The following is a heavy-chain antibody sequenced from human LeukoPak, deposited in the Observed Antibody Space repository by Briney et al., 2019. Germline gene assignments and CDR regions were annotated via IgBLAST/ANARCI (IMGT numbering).Heavy chain of an antibody. J-gene: IGHJ6*02. CDR1: GYTFTSYY. CDR2: INPSGGST. CDR3: ARGKYYYDSSGYYGDYYYYGMDV. Sequence: ASVKVSFKASGYTFTSYYMHWVRQAPGQGLEWMGIINPSGGSTSYAQKFQGRVTMTRDTSTSTVYMELSSLRSEDTAVYYCARGKYYYDSSGYYGDYYYYGMDVWGQGTTVTVSS. V-gene: IGHV1-46*01. D-gene: IGHD3-22*01.